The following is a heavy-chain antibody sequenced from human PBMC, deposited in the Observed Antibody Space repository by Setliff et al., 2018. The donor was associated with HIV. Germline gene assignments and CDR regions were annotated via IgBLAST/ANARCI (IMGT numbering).Heavy chain of an antibody. CDR1: GFTFIDFA. CDR3: ARSRSTRDAFDT. V-gene: IGHV3-21*01. Sequence: KTGGSLRLSCAASGFTFIDFALNWVRQAPGKGPEWVSSISSSGSYIYYARSVKGRSTISRDNARNSLYLDLNSLRAEDTALYYCARSRSTRDAFDTWGQGTMVTVSS. D-gene: IGHD1-1*01. J-gene: IGHJ3*02. CDR2: ISSSGSYI.